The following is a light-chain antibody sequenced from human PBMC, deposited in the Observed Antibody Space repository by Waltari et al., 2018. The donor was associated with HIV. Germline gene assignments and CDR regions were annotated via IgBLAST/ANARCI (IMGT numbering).Light chain of an antibody. V-gene: IGKV1-39*01. CDR2: SAS. Sequence: IQTTQSPSSLSAPVGDRVTMACRASQSISNNLNWYQQKLGKAPKLLIYSASILESGVPARFSGSGSRTDFTLTISGLRPEDFATYFWQESFSFGPGTKVDI. CDR1: QSISNN. J-gene: IGKJ3*01. CDR3: QESFS.